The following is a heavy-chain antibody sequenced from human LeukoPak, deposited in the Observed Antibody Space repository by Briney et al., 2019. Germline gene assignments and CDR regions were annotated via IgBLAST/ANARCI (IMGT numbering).Heavy chain of an antibody. D-gene: IGHD3-22*01. CDR1: GFTFSNYA. Sequence: GGSLRLSCVASGFTFSNYAMHWVRQAPGKGLEWVAFIRYDGSNKNYADSVKGRFTITRDNSNTLYLQMNSLRVEDTAVYYCARAPGSSGYYYEYFQHWGQGTLVTVSS. CDR3: ARAPGSSGYYYEYFQH. CDR2: IRYDGSNK. V-gene: IGHV3-30*02. J-gene: IGHJ1*01.